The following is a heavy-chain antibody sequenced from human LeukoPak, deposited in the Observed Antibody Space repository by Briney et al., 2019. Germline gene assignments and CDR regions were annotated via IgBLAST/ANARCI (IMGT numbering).Heavy chain of an antibody. CDR3: ARHRSPSSLSYFDI. Sequence: SKTLSLTCTVSGASINSYYWSWIRQPPGKGLEWIGYIYTSETTKYNPSLRSRVSISIDTSKNQFSLRLSSMTAADTAVYYCARHRSPSSLSYFDIWGQGTLVIVSS. CDR1: GASINSYY. D-gene: IGHD6-19*01. CDR2: IYTSETT. V-gene: IGHV4-4*09. J-gene: IGHJ4*02.